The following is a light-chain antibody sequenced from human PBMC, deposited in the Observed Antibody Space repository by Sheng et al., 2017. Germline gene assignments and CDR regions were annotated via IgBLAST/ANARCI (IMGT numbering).Light chain of an antibody. CDR1: QSVSSN. J-gene: IGKJ2*01. V-gene: IGKV3D-20*02. Sequence: EIVLTQSPATLSLSPGERATLSCRASQSVSSNLAWYQQKPGQAPRLLIYGASSRATGIPDRFSGSASGTDFTLTISRLEPEDFAVYYCQQYKNWPMYTFGQGT. CDR3: QQYKNWPMYT. CDR2: GAS.